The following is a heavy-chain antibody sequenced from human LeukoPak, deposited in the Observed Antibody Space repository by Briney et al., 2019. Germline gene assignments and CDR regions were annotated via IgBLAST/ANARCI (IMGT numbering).Heavy chain of an antibody. D-gene: IGHD6-19*01. CDR2: ISYDGSNK. CDR3: AKGSLSGIAVAGRYYYYYMDV. V-gene: IGHV3-30*18. Sequence: GGSLRLSCAASGFTFNSYGMHWVRQAPGKGLEWVAVISYDGSNKYYADSVKGRFTISRDNSKNTLYLQMNSLRAEDTALYYCAKGSLSGIAVAGRYYYYYMDVWGKGTTVTISS. CDR1: GFTFNSYG. J-gene: IGHJ6*03.